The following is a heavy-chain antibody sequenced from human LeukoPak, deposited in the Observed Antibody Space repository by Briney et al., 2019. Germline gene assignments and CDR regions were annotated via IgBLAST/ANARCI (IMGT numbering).Heavy chain of an antibody. CDR2: IKQDGSEK. CDR3: ARDVRVVVPAAIGRWFDP. J-gene: IGHJ5*02. D-gene: IGHD2-2*02. V-gene: IGHV3-7*01. CDR1: GFTFSSYW. Sequence: PGGSLRLSCAASGFTFSSYWMIWVRQAPGKGLEWVANIKQDGSEKYYVDSVKGRFTISRDNAKNSLYLQMNSLRAEDTAVYYCARDVRVVVPAAIGRWFDPWGQGTLVTVSS.